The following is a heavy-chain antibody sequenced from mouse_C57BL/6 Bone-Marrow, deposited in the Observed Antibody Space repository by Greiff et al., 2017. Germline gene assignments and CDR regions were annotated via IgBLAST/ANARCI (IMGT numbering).Heavy chain of an antibody. CDR3: ARGIYYYGTFAY. CDR2: IWSGGST. J-gene: IGHJ3*01. Sequence: VQLQESGPGLVQPSQSLSITCTVSGFSLTSYGVHWVRQSPGKGLEWLGVIWSGGSTDYNAAFISRLSISKDNSKSQVFFKMNSLQADDTAIYYCARGIYYYGTFAYWGQGTLVTVSA. V-gene: IGHV2-2*01. D-gene: IGHD1-1*01. CDR1: GFSLTSYG.